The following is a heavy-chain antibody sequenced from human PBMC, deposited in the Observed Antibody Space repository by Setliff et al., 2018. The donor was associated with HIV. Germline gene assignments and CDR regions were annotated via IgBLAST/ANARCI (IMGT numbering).Heavy chain of an antibody. CDR2: IIPILGIA. D-gene: IGHD5-18*01. CDR3: ARVGIQLWYPSYYYYHMDV. V-gene: IGHV1-69*10. J-gene: IGHJ6*03. Sequence: GASVKVSCKASGGTFSSYAISWVRQAPGQGLEWMGGIIPILGIANYAQKFQGRVTITADKSTSTAYMELSSLRSEDTAVYYCARVGIQLWYPSYYYYHMDVWGKGTTVTVSS. CDR1: GGTFSSYA.